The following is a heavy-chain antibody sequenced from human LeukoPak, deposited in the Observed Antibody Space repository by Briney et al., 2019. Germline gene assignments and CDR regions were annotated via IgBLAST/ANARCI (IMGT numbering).Heavy chain of an antibody. CDR3: ARDSSLHYFDY. V-gene: IGHV4-38-2*02. J-gene: IGHJ4*02. D-gene: IGHD6-13*01. CDR1: GYSISSGYY. CDR2: IYHRGST. Sequence: SETLSLTCAVSGYSISSGYYWGWIRQPPGKGLEWIGSIYHRGSTYYNPSLKSRVTISVDTSKNQFSLKLSSVTAADTAVYYCARDSSLHYFDYWGQGTLVTVSS.